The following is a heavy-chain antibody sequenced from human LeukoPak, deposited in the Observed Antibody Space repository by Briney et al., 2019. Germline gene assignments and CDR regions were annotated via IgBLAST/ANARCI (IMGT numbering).Heavy chain of an antibody. CDR3: ARDVNSGSLKD. D-gene: IGHD1-26*01. V-gene: IGHV1-69*13. Sequence: SVKVSCKASGYTFTSYGISWVRQAPGQGLEWMGGIIPIFGTANYAQKFQGRVTITADESTSTVYMELSSLRSEDTAVYYCARDVNSGSLKDWGQGTLVTVSS. CDR1: GYTFTSYG. J-gene: IGHJ4*02. CDR2: IIPIFGTA.